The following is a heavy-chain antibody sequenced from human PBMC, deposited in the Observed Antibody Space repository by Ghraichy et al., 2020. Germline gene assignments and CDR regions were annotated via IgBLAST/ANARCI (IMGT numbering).Heavy chain of an antibody. D-gene: IGHD5-24*01. J-gene: IGHJ6*02. Sequence: GGSLRLSCAASGFIFSSYEMNWVRQAQGKGLEWVSYINYDGSIIYYADSVKGRVTISRDNASNSLYLQMSSLRAEDTAIYYCARRATLTYYGMDVWGQGTTVTVSS. CDR3: ARRATLTYYGMDV. CDR1: GFIFSSYE. V-gene: IGHV3-48*03. CDR2: INYDGSII.